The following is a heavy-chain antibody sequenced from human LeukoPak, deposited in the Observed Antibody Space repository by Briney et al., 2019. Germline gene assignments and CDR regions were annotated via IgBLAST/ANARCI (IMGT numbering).Heavy chain of an antibody. V-gene: IGHV1-2*02. D-gene: IGHD3-22*01. J-gene: IGHJ4*02. CDR2: INPNSGGT. CDR3: ARDIEGVEDSSAPTHY. Sequence: GASVKVSCKASGYTFTGYYMHWVRQAPGQGLEGLRWINPNSGGTNYAQKFQGRVTMTRDTSISTAYMELSRVRSDDTAVYYCARDIEGVEDSSAPTHYWGQGTLVTVSS. CDR1: GYTFTGYY.